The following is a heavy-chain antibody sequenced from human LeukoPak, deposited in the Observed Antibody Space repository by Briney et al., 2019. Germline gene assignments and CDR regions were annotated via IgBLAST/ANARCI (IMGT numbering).Heavy chain of an antibody. D-gene: IGHD6-19*01. J-gene: IGHJ4*02. CDR2: IYYSGST. Sequence: PSETLSLTCTVSGGSISSYYWSWIRQPPGKGLEWIGYIYYSGSTNYNPSLKSRVTISVDTSKNQFSLKLSSVTAADTVVYYCARTAVAGKGYYFDYWGQGTLVTVSS. V-gene: IGHV4-59*08. CDR1: GGSISSYY. CDR3: ARTAVAGKGYYFDY.